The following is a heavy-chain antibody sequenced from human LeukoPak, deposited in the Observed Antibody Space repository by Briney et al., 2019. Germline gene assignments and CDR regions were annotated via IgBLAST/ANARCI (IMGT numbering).Heavy chain of an antibody. J-gene: IGHJ4*02. CDR2: INTNTGNP. V-gene: IGHV7-4-1*02. CDR1: GYTFTSYA. Sequence: ASVKVSCKASGYTFTSYAMNWVRQAPGQGLEWMGWINTNTGNPTYAQGFTGRFVFSLDTSVSTAYLQISSLKAEDTAVYYCARSAQMLHSSSRRGFDYWGQGTLATVSS. CDR3: ARSAQMLHSSSRRGFDY. D-gene: IGHD6-13*01.